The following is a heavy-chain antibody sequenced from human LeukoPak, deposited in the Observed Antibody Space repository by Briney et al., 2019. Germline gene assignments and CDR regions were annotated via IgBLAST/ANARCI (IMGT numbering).Heavy chain of an antibody. CDR3: AREEMGGTTRSGALT. CDR1: GFTLFSYS. Sequence: GGSLRLSCVASGFTLFSYSINWVRQAPGKGLEWVSSISGNTSYIYYADSVKGRFTISRDSAENSLYLQMNSLRAEDTAVYYCAREEMGGTTRSGALTWGQGTLVTVSS. CDR2: ISGNTSYI. J-gene: IGHJ5*02. D-gene: IGHD1-14*01. V-gene: IGHV3-21*01.